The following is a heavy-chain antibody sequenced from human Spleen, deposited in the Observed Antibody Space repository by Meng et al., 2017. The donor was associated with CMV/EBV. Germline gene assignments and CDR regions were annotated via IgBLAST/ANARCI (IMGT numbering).Heavy chain of an antibody. V-gene: IGHV3-11*04. CDR2: ISSSGSTI. Sequence: GGSLRLSCAASGFTFSDYYMSWIRQAPGKGLEWVSYISSSGSTIYYADSVKGRFTISRDNAKNSLYLQMNSLRAEDTAVYYCARDPPAMAPYFDYWGQGTLVTVSS. J-gene: IGHJ4*02. D-gene: IGHD5-18*01. CDR1: GFTFSDYY. CDR3: ARDPPAMAPYFDY.